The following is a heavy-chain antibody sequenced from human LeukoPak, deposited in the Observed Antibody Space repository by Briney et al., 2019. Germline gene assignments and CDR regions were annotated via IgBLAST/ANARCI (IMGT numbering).Heavy chain of an antibody. J-gene: IGHJ4*02. CDR2: INDSGST. CDR1: GVSLSGYY. Sequence: SETLSLTCTVSGVSLSGYYWSWIRQPPGKGLEWIGFINDSGSTKCNPSLKSRVTISVDTSKNQFSLKVNSVTAADTAVYYCARRAYFDYWGQGTLVTVSS. V-gene: IGHV4-59*01. CDR3: ARRAYFDY.